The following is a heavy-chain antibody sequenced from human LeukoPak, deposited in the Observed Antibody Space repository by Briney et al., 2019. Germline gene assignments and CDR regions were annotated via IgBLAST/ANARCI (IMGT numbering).Heavy chain of an antibody. CDR3: ARGAARMVEMGTMISFEY. CDR1: GFTFSSYG. D-gene: IGHD5-24*01. CDR2: ISYDGSNK. J-gene: IGHJ4*02. Sequence: QTGGSLRLPCAASGFTFSSYGMHWVRQAPGKGLEWVAVISYDGSNKKYADSVKGRFTISRINSQKTLYLQMNSLRAEDAAVYYCARGAARMVEMGTMISFEYWGQGTLVTVSS. V-gene: IGHV3-30*19.